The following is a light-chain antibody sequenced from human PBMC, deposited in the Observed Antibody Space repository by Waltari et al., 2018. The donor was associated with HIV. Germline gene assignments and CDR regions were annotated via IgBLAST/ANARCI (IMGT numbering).Light chain of an antibody. J-gene: IGLJ2*01. Sequence: QSALTQPAPASGSPGQSITISCTGPSSDVGGYNYVSWYQHHPGKVPKLMIYEVSNRPSGVSNRFSGSKSGNTASLTISGLQAEDEADYYCTSYTTSTTVIFGGGTKLTVL. CDR3: TSYTTSTTVI. V-gene: IGLV2-14*01. CDR1: SSDVGGYNY. CDR2: EVS.